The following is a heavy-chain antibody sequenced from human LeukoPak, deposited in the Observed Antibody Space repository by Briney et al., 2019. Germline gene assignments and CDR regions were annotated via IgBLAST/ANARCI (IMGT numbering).Heavy chain of an antibody. CDR2: IYTSGST. CDR1: GGSISSYY. Sequence: SETLSLTCTVSGGSISSYYWSWIRQPPGKGLEWIGYIYTSGSTNYNPSLKSRVTISVDTSKNQFSLKLSSVTAADTAVYYCARVKFGTYYFDYWGQGTLVTVSS. D-gene: IGHD1-14*01. CDR3: ARVKFGTYYFDY. J-gene: IGHJ4*02. V-gene: IGHV4-4*09.